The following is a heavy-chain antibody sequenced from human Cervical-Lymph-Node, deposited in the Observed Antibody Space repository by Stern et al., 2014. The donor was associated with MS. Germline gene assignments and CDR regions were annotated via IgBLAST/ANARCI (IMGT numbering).Heavy chain of an antibody. CDR1: GFRFSSYG. V-gene: IGHV3-30*03. Sequence: VQLVESGGGVVQPGRSLRLSCEASGFRFSSYGIHWVRQAPGKGLEWVAVISYDGSNTHYGVSVKGRFTISRDNSKNMLFLHMNSLSAEDTAVYYCARDSIPAAGSYFDYWGQGTLVTVSS. CDR2: ISYDGSNT. CDR3: ARDSIPAAGSYFDY. J-gene: IGHJ4*02. D-gene: IGHD6-13*01.